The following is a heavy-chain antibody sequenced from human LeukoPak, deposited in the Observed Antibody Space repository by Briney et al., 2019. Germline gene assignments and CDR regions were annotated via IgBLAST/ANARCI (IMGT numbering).Heavy chain of an antibody. Sequence: ASVKASCKASGYTFTSYGISWVRQAPGQGLEWMGWISAYNGNTNYAQKLQGRVTMTTDTSTSTAYMELRSLRSDDTAVYYRARDIVVVVAAFPLYYYYYGMDVWGQGTTVTVSS. J-gene: IGHJ6*02. CDR2: ISAYNGNT. D-gene: IGHD2-15*01. CDR1: GYTFTSYG. CDR3: ARDIVVVVAAFPLYYYYYGMDV. V-gene: IGHV1-18*01.